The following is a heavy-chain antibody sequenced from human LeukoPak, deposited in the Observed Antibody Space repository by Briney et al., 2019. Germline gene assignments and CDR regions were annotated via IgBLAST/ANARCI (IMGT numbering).Heavy chain of an antibody. J-gene: IGHJ6*03. CDR3: AKSGRTGAGYYYMDV. Sequence: GGSLRLSCAASGFTFSSYSMNWVRQAPGKGLEWVSSISSSSSYIYYADSVKGRFTISRDNAKNSLYLQMNSLRAEDTAVYYCAKSGRTGAGYYYMDVWGKGTTVTVSS. CDR1: GFTFSSYS. D-gene: IGHD7-27*01. CDR2: ISSSSSYI. V-gene: IGHV3-21*01.